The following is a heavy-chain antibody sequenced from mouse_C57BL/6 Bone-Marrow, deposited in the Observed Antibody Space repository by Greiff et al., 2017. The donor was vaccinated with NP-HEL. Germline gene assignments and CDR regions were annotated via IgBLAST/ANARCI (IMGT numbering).Heavy chain of an antibody. CDR1: GYTFTSYW. D-gene: IGHD1-1*01. CDR2: INPSNGGT. Sequence: QVQLQQPGTVLVKPGASVKLSCKASGYTFTSYWMHWVKQRPGQGLEWIGNINPSNGGTNYNEKFKSKATLTVDKSSSTAYMQLSSLTSEDSAVYYCARLITTVTGYFDVWGTGTTVTVSS. V-gene: IGHV1-53*01. J-gene: IGHJ1*03. CDR3: ARLITTVTGYFDV.